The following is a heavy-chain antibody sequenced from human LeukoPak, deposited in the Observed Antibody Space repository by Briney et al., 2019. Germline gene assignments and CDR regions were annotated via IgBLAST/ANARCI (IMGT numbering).Heavy chain of an antibody. CDR1: GFTFSSYS. V-gene: IGHV3-21*04. CDR3: AKDIARAAAISSKPFDY. J-gene: IGHJ4*02. Sequence: GGSLRPSCAASGFTFSSYSMNWVRQAPGKGLEWVSSISSSSSYIYYADSVKGRFTISRDNAKNSLYLQMNSLRAEDTAVYYCAKDIARAAAISSKPFDYWGQGTLVTVSS. D-gene: IGHD2-2*02. CDR2: ISSSSSYI.